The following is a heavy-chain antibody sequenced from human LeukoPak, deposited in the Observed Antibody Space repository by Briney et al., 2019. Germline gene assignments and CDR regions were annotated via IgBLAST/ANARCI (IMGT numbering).Heavy chain of an antibody. V-gene: IGHV1-69*05. J-gene: IGHJ6*03. D-gene: IGHD1-14*01. CDR1: GYTFASYD. CDR3: ARGSRRTGGYYYYYMDV. Sequence: ASVKVSCKASGYTFASYDINWVRQAPGQGLEWMGGIIPIFGTANYAQKFQGRVTITTDESTSTAYMELSSLRSEDTAVYYCARGSRRTGGYYYYYMDVWGKGTTVTVSS. CDR2: IIPIFGTA.